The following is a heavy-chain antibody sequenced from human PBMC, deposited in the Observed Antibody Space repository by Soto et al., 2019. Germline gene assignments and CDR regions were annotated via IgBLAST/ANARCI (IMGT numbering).Heavy chain of an antibody. CDR1: GGTCSSYA. D-gene: IGHD2-8*01. J-gene: IGHJ4*01. CDR3: ARVQQYCIDGVCYERRGLYFAY. V-gene: IGHV1-69*01. CDR2: FIPIFGTA. Sequence: QVQLVQSGAEVKKPGSSVKVSCKASGGTCSSYAISWVRQAPGQGLECLGGFIPIFGTANYAQKFQGRVTITAAATTSTAYVELSSRRSENTAVYYCARVQQYCIDGVCYERRGLYFAYCGHGALVTVSS.